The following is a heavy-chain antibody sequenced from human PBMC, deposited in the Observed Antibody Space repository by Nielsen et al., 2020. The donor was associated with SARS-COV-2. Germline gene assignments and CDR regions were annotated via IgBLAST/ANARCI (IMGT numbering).Heavy chain of an antibody. D-gene: IGHD3-10*01. CDR2: INWNGGST. CDR3: ARAQAVGSGSYYKSPNWFDP. Sequence: GGSLRLSCAASGFTFDDCGMSWVRQAPGKGLEWVSGINWNGGSTGYADSVKGRFTISRDNAKNSLYLQMNSLRAEDTALYYCARAQAVGSGSYYKSPNWFDPWGQGTPVTVSS. J-gene: IGHJ5*02. CDR1: GFTFDDCG. V-gene: IGHV3-20*04.